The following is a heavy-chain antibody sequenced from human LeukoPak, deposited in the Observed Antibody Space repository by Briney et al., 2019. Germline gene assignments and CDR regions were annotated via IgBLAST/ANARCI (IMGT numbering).Heavy chain of an antibody. D-gene: IGHD5-18*01. CDR1: GGSISSYY. V-gene: IGHV4-4*07. Sequence: SETLSLTCTVSGGSISSYYWSWIRQPAGKGLEWIGRIYSTGSTNYNPSLRSRVTMSVDTSKNQFSLKLSSVTAADTAVYYCAGGGSYGLYYYYYYYMDVWGKGTTVTISS. CDR2: IYSTGST. J-gene: IGHJ6*03. CDR3: AGGGSYGLYYYYYYYMDV.